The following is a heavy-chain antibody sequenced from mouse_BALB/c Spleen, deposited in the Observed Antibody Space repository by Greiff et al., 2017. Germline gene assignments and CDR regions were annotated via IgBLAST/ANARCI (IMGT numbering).Heavy chain of an antibody. CDR2: ISSGGSYT. D-gene: IGHD2-14*01. CDR3: TRDGTGAWFAY. V-gene: IGHV5-6-4*01. CDR1: GFTFSSYT. Sequence: KLVESGGGLVKPGGSLKLSCAASGFTFSSYTMSWVRQTPEKRLEWVATISSGGSYTYYPDSVKGRFTISRDNAKNTLYLQMSSLKSEDTAMYYCTRDGTGAWFAYWGQGTLVTVSA. J-gene: IGHJ3*01.